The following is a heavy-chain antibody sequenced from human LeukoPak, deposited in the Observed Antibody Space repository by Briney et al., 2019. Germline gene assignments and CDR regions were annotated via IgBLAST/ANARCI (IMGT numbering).Heavy chain of an antibody. CDR1: GGTFSSYA. V-gene: IGHV1-69*05. D-gene: IGHD6-19*01. CDR3: ARDGRRTYSSGWYYYYYMDV. Sequence: SVKVSCKASGGTFSSYAISWMRQAPGQGLEWMGGIIPIFGTANYAQKFQGRVTITTDESTSTAYMELSSLRSEDTAVYYCARDGRRTYSSGWYYYYYMDVWGKGTTVTVSS. CDR2: IIPIFGTA. J-gene: IGHJ6*03.